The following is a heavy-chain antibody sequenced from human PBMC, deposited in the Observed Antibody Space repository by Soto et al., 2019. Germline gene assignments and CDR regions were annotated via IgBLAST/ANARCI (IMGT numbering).Heavy chain of an antibody. J-gene: IGHJ4*02. Sequence: QLQLQESGPGLVKPSETLSLTCTVSGGSISSSSYYWGWIRQPPGKGLEWIGSIYYSGSTYYNPSPQRRATISVATPTPKFSLKLTSVTAADTAVYYCARFHYSRSWYFWGQGTLVTVPS. CDR1: GGSISSSSYY. CDR3: ARFHYSRSWYF. CDR2: IYYSGST. D-gene: IGHD6-13*01. V-gene: IGHV4-39*01.